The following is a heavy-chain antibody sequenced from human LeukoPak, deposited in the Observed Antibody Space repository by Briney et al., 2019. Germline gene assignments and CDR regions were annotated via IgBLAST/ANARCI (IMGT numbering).Heavy chain of an antibody. CDR2: IYYSGST. D-gene: IGHD3-22*01. CDR3: ARGGFYYYDSSGYYNY. V-gene: IGHV4-31*03. Sequence: PSETLSLTCTVPGGPISSGGYSWTWSRQHPGWGRARIGDIYYSGSTYYNPSLKSRVTISVDTSKNQFSLKLSSVTAADTAVYYCARGGFYYYDSSGYYNYWGQGTLVTVSS. J-gene: IGHJ4*02. CDR1: GGPISSGGYS.